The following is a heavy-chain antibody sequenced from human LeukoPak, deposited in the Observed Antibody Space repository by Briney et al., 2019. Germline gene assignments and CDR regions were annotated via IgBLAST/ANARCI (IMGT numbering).Heavy chain of an antibody. Sequence: GGSLRLSCAASGFTFSNYGMSWFRQAPGKGLEWVSAISPSGGSTYFADSVKGRFTISRDNSKNTLYLQMNSLRVEDTAVYYCAKDRGHCTNGVCHSYYYMDVWGKGTPVTVSS. J-gene: IGHJ6*03. V-gene: IGHV3-23*01. CDR1: GFTFSNYG. D-gene: IGHD2-8*01. CDR3: AKDRGHCTNGVCHSYYYMDV. CDR2: ISPSGGST.